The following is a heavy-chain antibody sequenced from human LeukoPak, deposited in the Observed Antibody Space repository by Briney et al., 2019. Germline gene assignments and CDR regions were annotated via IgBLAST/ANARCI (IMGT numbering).Heavy chain of an antibody. CDR3: AKGAGGYYDSSGSLDY. Sequence: GGSLRLSCAASGFTFSSYAMSWVRQAPGKGLEWVSAISGSGGSTYYADSVKGRFTISRDNSKNTLYLQMSSLRAEDTAVYYCAKGAGGYYDSSGSLDYWGQGTLVTVSS. D-gene: IGHD3-22*01. CDR1: GFTFSSYA. J-gene: IGHJ4*02. CDR2: ISGSGGST. V-gene: IGHV3-23*01.